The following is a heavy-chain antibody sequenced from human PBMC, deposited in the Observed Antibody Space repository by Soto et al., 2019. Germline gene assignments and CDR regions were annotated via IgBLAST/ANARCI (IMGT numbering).Heavy chain of an antibody. V-gene: IGHV1-69*02. CDR3: ARAHTASSGYVSWVDH. CDR2: SIPILGIA. D-gene: IGHD6-13*01. Sequence: EASVKVSCKASGGTFSSYTISWVRQAPGQGLEWMGRSIPILGIANYAQKFQGRVTITADKSTSTAYMELSSLRSEDTAVYYVARAHTASSGYVSWVDHWGQGTLGTVSS. J-gene: IGHJ5*02. CDR1: GGTFSSYT.